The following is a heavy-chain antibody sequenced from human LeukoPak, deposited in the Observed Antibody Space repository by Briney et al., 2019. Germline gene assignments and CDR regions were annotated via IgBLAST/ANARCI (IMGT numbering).Heavy chain of an antibody. Sequence: GASVKVSCKASGYTFTSYAMHWVRQAPGQRLEWMGWINAGNGNTKYSQKFQGRVTITRDTSASTDHMELSSLGSEDTAVYYCARDGEYCSGGSCTYYYYYGMDVWGKGTTVTVSS. CDR3: ARDGEYCSGGSCTYYYYYGMDV. D-gene: IGHD2-15*01. V-gene: IGHV1-3*01. CDR2: INAGNGNT. J-gene: IGHJ6*04. CDR1: GYTFTSYA.